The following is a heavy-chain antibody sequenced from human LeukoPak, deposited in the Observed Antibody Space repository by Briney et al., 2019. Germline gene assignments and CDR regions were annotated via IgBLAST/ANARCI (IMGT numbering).Heavy chain of an antibody. J-gene: IGHJ1*01. CDR1: GYSNSRGYY. V-gene: IGHV4-38-2*02. Sequence: PSETLSLICTVSGYSNSRGYYWGWIRQPPGKGLEWIGSIYHSGSTYYNPSLKSRVTISVDTSKNQFSLKLSSVTAADTAVYYCARVGSITIFGVVPVSDAEYFQHWGQGTLVTVSS. D-gene: IGHD3-3*01. CDR3: ARVGSITIFGVVPVSDAEYFQH. CDR2: IYHSGST.